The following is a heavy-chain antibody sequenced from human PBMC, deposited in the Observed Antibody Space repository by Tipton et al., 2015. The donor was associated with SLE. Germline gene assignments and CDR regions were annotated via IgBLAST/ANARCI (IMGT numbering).Heavy chain of an antibody. J-gene: IGHJ4*02. Sequence: RSLRLSCAASGFTFSSYGTHWVRQAPGKGLEWVAVIWYDGSNKYHADSVKGRFTISRDNSKNTLYLQMNSLRAEDTAVYYCARDLYDFWSGYFYFDYWGQGTLVTVSS. CDR3: ARDLYDFWSGYFYFDY. V-gene: IGHV3-33*01. CDR1: GFTFSSYG. CDR2: IWYDGSNK. D-gene: IGHD3-3*01.